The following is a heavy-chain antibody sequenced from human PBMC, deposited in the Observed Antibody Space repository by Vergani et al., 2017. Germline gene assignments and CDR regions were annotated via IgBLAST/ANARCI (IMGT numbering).Heavy chain of an antibody. CDR3: ARSGGTYYFDY. CDR1: GGSISSYY. D-gene: IGHD3-10*01. CDR2: IYYSGST. Sequence: QVQLQESGPGLVKPSETLSLTCTVSGGSISSYYWSWIRQPPGKGLEWIGYIYYSGSTNSNPSLKSRVTISVDTSKNQFSLKLSSVTAADTAVYYCARSGGTYYFDYWGQGTLVTVSS. V-gene: IGHV4-59*12. J-gene: IGHJ4*02.